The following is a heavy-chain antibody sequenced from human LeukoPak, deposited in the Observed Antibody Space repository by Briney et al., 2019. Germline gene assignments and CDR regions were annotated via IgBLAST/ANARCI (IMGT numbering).Heavy chain of an antibody. CDR3: AKVGKVGAARGTFDI. V-gene: IGHV3-7*03. J-gene: IGHJ3*02. D-gene: IGHD1-26*01. CDR1: GFVFSSYW. Sequence: GGSLRLSCAASGFVFSSYWMTWVRQAPGKGLEWVASINEGGSGKYYVDSVKGRFTISRDNAQKSLYLEMHSLRAEDTAVYYCAKVGKVGAARGTFDIWGQGTMVTVSS. CDR2: INEGGSGK.